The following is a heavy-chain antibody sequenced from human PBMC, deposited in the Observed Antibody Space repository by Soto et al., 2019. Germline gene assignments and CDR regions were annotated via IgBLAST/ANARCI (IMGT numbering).Heavy chain of an antibody. J-gene: IGHJ1*01. D-gene: IGHD1-7*01. CDR1: GYCIRSTTYF. CDR3: ATHNWNLDP. Sequence: PSETLSLTCTVSGYCIRSTTYFWGWNRQPPGKGLEWLGSVYFSGTTYYNPSLKGRVTVSVDMSKNQFSLKLSSVTAADTAVYYCATHNWNLDPWGQGTLVTVSS. V-gene: IGHV4-39*01. CDR2: VYFSGTT.